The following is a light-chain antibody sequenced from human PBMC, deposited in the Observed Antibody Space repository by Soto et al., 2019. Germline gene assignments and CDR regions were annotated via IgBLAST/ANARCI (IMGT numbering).Light chain of an antibody. Sequence: DIVMTQSPDSLAVSLGERATINCKSSQSGLHSSNNKNYLTWYQHKLGQPPKLLYYWASTRESGVPDRFSGGGSGTDFILTISRLQREDVAVYFCQQSYPLPVSFGGGTKVEI. CDR2: WAS. V-gene: IGKV4-1*01. CDR1: QSGLHSSNNKNY. CDR3: QQSYPLPVS. J-gene: IGKJ4*01.